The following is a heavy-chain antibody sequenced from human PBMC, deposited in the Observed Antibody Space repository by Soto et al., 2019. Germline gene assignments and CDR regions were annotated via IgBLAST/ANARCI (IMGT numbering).Heavy chain of an antibody. J-gene: IGHJ3*02. CDR2: IIPIFGTA. CDR3: ARLGFLEWPRAFDI. D-gene: IGHD3-3*01. V-gene: IGHV1-69*05. Sequence: GQGLEWMGGIIPIFGTANSAQKLQGRVTMTTDTSTSTAYMELRSLRSDDTAVYYCARLGFLEWPRAFDILGQGTMVTVSS.